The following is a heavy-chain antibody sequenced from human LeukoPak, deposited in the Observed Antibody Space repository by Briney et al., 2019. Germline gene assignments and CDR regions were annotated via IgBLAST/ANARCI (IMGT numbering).Heavy chain of an antibody. CDR1: GFTFDDYA. Sequence: GGSLRLSCAASGFTFDDYAMHWVGQAPGKGLEWVSGISWNSGSIGYADSVKGRFTISRDNAKNSLYLQMNSLRAEDTALYYCAKGRYYYGSGSSQHFDYWGQGTLVTVSS. D-gene: IGHD3-10*01. J-gene: IGHJ4*02. V-gene: IGHV3-9*01. CDR3: AKGRYYYGSGSSQHFDY. CDR2: ISWNSGSI.